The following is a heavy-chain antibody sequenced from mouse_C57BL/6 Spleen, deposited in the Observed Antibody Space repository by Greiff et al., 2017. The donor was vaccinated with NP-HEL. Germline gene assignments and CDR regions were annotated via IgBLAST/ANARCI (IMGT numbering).Heavy chain of an antibody. CDR2: IYPGSGST. J-gene: IGHJ1*03. D-gene: IGHD1-1*01. CDR1: GYTFTSYW. Sequence: QVQLQQPGAELVKPGASVKMSCKASGYTFTSYWITWVKQRPGQGLEWIGDIYPGSGSTNYNEKFKSKATLTVDTSSSTAYMQLSSLTSEDSAVYYCAATVVANPYWYFDVWGTGTTVTVSS. CDR3: AATVVANPYWYFDV. V-gene: IGHV1-55*01.